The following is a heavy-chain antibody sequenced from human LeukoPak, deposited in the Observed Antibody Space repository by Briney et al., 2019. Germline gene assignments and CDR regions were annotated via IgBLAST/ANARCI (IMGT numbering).Heavy chain of an antibody. D-gene: IGHD3-10*01. CDR2: IYSGGDT. J-gene: IGHJ4*02. CDR1: GFTVSSNY. Sequence: GGSLRLSCAASGFTVSSNYMNWVRQAPGKGLEWVSIIYSGGDTDYADSVRGRFTISRDNSKNTLYLQMNSLRAEDTAVYYCAKSVEYGSPPYWGQGTLVTVSS. CDR3: AKSVEYGSPPY. V-gene: IGHV3-53*05.